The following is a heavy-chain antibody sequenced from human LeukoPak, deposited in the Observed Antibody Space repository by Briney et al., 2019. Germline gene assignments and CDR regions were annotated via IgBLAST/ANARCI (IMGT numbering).Heavy chain of an antibody. CDR2: ISSSGSTI. Sequence: GGSLRLSCAASGFTFSDYYMSWIRQAPGKGLEWVSYISSSGSTIYYADSVKGRFTISRDNAKNSLYLQMNSLRAEDTAVYYCASRVRYYYDSSGYYSGDYWGQGTLVTVSS. V-gene: IGHV3-11*01. J-gene: IGHJ4*02. CDR1: GFTFSDYY. D-gene: IGHD3-22*01. CDR3: ASRVRYYYDSSGYYSGDY.